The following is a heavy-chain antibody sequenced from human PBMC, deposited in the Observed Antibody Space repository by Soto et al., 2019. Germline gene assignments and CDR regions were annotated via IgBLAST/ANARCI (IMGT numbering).Heavy chain of an antibody. CDR3: ARDLGGAGSF. D-gene: IGHD3-10*01. CDR1: GFTFSNDW. J-gene: IGHJ4*02. Sequence: AQLVESGGGLVQPGGSLRLSCAASGFTFSNDWMHWVRQVPGQGPVWVSRLNRDGSRTDYADSVRGRFTIFRDNARNTLYLQMTSLRAEDTAMYYCARDLGGAGSFWGQGTLVTVSS. V-gene: IGHV3-74*01. CDR2: LNRDGSRT.